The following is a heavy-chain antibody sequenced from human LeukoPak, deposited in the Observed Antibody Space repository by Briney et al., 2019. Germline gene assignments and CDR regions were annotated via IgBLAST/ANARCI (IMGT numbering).Heavy chain of an antibody. V-gene: IGHV4-59*01. CDR2: IYYNGST. Sequence: SETLSLTCTVSGGSISTYYGNWIRQAPGKGLEWIGYIYYNGSTNYNPSLKSRVAMSVDTSRNQFSLKLSSVTAADTAVYYCARAQVDYNNGPGSRGYYSYGMGVWGRGTTVTVSS. CDR3: ARAQVDYNNGPGSRGYYSYGMGV. D-gene: IGHD4-11*01. CDR1: GGSISTYY. J-gene: IGHJ6*02.